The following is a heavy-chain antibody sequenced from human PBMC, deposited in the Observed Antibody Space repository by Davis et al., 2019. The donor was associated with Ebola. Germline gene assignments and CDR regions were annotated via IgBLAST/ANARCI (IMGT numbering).Heavy chain of an antibody. V-gene: IGHV3-23*01. D-gene: IGHD6-13*01. J-gene: IGHJ4*02. CDR3: AKDRLVHDS. CDR1: GFTFSSYW. CDR2: ISDSGRKT. Sequence: GESLKISCAASGFTFSSYWMSWVRQAPGKGLEWVSAISDSGRKTYYADSVKGRFTISRDNSKNTLYLQMNDLKAGDSALYYCAKDRLVHDSWGQGTLVTVSS.